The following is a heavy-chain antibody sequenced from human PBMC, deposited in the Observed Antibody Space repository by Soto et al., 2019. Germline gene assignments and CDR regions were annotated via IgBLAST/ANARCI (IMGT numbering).Heavy chain of an antibody. J-gene: IGHJ4*02. CDR3: VRDLWGVES. CDR2: TYSKGGST. Sequence: EVQLVESGGGLVQPGGTLSLSCSASGFTISSYAMHWVRQAPGKGLESVSVTYSKGGSTHYADSVSGRFTISTDKSKNPLNLQMSSRRTEDTAVYYCVRDLWGVESWCQETVVTFSS. CDR1: GFTISSYA. D-gene: IGHD3-16*01. V-gene: IGHV3-64D*08.